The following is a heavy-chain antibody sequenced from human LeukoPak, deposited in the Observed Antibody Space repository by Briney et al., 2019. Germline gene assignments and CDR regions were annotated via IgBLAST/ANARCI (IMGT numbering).Heavy chain of an antibody. Sequence: GGSLRLSCTTYGFNFRAYWMGWVRQAPGKGLEWVGNINPDGSEKFYVDSVRGRFTISRDNARSSVYLQMTSLRADDTAVYYCANKRAGYYPLDYWGQGTLVTVPS. CDR3: ANKRAGYYPLDY. V-gene: IGHV3-7*01. CDR1: GFNFRAYW. J-gene: IGHJ4*02. CDR2: INPDGSEK. D-gene: IGHD3-9*01.